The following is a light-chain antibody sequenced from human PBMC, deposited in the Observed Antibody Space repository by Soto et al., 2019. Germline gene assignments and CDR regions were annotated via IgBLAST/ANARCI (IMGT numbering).Light chain of an antibody. Sequence: DIPMTQYPSSLSASVGDRVTITCRASQSISGYLNWYQQKPGRAPNLLIYTAFTLKSGVPSRFSGSAAWTDFSLTISRLRPEDIATYDFLQTYSTPGTVGQGTKLEIK. CDR3: LQTYSTPGT. V-gene: IGKV1-39*01. CDR2: TAF. CDR1: QSISGY. J-gene: IGKJ2*02.